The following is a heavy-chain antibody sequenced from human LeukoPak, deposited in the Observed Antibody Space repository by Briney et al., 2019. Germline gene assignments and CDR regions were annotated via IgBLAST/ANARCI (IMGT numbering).Heavy chain of an antibody. D-gene: IGHD3-16*01. Sequence: PSETLSLTCTVSGYSISSGYFWGWIRQSPVKGLEWIGSIYPSGSTYYNPSLKSLVTISVDTSKNQFSLELSSVTAADTAAYYCARDPEGFGNFDYWGQGTLVTVSS. CDR1: GYSISSGYF. J-gene: IGHJ4*02. CDR2: IYPSGST. CDR3: ARDPEGFGNFDY. V-gene: IGHV4-38-2*02.